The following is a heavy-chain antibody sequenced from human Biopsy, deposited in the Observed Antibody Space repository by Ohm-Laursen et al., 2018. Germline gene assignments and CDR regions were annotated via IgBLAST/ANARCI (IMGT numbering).Heavy chain of an antibody. CDR1: GPTFTDAW. V-gene: IGHV3-21*01. Sequence: GPTFTDAWMNWVRQAPGEGLEWVSSISSRSSDIYYADPVKGRFTISRDNAKNSVFLQMNSLRAEDTAVYYCVREGGYNWNYVEWFDPWGQGTLVTVSS. D-gene: IGHD1-7*01. CDR2: ISSRSSDI. J-gene: IGHJ5*02. CDR3: VREGGYNWNYVEWFDP.